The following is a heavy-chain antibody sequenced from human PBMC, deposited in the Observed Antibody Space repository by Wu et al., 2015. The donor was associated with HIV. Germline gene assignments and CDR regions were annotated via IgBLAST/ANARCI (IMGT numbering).Heavy chain of an antibody. V-gene: IGHV1-18*01. CDR1: GDTFDTFG. D-gene: IGHD3-10*01. Sequence: VQSGAELKKPGASVRVSCQTSGDTFDTFGITWVRQAPGQGLEWMGWIHDNGRTNYAQKVRGRVTMTTDTSTSTAYMELTSLTSDDTAIYYCANLLRRAYDSGSQQQIVFDPWGQGTLGXRLL. J-gene: IGHJ5*02. CDR3: ANLLRRAYDSGSQQQIVFDP. CDR2: IHDNGRT.